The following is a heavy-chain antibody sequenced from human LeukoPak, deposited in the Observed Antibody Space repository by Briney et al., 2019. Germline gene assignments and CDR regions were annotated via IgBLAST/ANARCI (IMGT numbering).Heavy chain of an antibody. V-gene: IGHV1-2*06. CDR3: ARRSYYDSSGYLSSYYYMDV. CDR1: GYTFTGYY. J-gene: IGHJ6*03. Sequence: ASVKVSCKASGYTFTGYYMHWVRQAPGQGLEWMGRINPNSGGTNYAQKFQGRVTMTRDTSISTAYMELSRLRSDDTAVYYCARRSYYDSSGYLSSYYYMDVWGKGTTVTVSS. D-gene: IGHD3-22*01. CDR2: INPNSGGT.